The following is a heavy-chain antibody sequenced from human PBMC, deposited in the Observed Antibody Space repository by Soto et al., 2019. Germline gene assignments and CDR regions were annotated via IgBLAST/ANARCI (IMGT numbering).Heavy chain of an antibody. CDR2: INHSGST. CDR1: GGSISSYY. J-gene: IGHJ4*02. V-gene: IGHV4-34*01. D-gene: IGHD6-13*01. Sequence: SETLSLTCTVSGGSISSYYWSWIRQPPGKGLEWIGEINHSGSTNYNPSLKSRVTISVDTSKNQFSLKLSSVTAADTAVYYCARAMGAAGPRRYFDYWGQGTLVTVSS. CDR3: ARAMGAAGPRRYFDY.